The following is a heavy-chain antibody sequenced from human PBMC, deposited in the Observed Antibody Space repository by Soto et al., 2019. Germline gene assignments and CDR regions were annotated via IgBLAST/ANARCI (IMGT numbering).Heavy chain of an antibody. CDR3: ARAGAANWFDP. V-gene: IGHV4-31*03. CDR2: IYYSGRT. Sequence: PSETLSLTCTVSGGSISSGGYYWSWIRQHPGKGLEWIGYIYYSGRTYHNPSLKSRITISVDTSKNQFSLKLSSVTAADTAVYYCARAGAANWFDPWGQGTLVTVSS. CDR1: GGSISSGGYY. J-gene: IGHJ5*02.